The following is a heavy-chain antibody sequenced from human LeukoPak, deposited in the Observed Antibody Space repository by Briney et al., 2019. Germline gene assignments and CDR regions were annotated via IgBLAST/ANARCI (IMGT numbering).Heavy chain of an antibody. CDR1: GFTFGDYA. D-gene: IGHD3-16*01. J-gene: IGHJ6*02. Sequence: GGSLRLSCAASGFTFGDYAMSWFRRAPGKGLEWVGFIRSKAYGGTTEYAASVKGRFTISRDDSKSIAYLQMNSLKTEDTAVYYCNWGFQEKTSYYYGMDVWGQGTTVTVSS. CDR2: IRSKAYGGTT. CDR3: NWGFQEKTSYYYGMDV. V-gene: IGHV3-49*03.